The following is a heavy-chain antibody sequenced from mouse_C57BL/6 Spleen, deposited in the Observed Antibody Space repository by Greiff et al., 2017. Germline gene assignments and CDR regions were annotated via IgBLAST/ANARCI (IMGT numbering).Heavy chain of an antibody. V-gene: IGHV1-85*01. J-gene: IGHJ3*01. CDR1: GYTFTSYD. CDR2: IYPRDGST. Sequence: VQLQQSGPELVKPGASVKLSCKASGYTFTSYDINWVKQRPGQGLEWIGWIYPRDGSTKYNEKFKGKATLTVDTSSSTAYMELHSLTSEDSAVYFCARGSNYFWFAYWGQGTLVTVSA. D-gene: IGHD2-5*01. CDR3: ARGSNYFWFAY.